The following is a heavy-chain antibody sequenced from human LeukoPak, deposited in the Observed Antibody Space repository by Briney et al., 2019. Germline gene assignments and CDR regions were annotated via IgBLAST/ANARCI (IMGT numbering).Heavy chain of an antibody. V-gene: IGHV3-21*04. J-gene: IGHJ4*02. D-gene: IGHD1-1*01. CDR3: ARDGELEPFDY. CDR2: ISSSSSYI. CDR1: GFTFSSYS. Sequence: GGSLRLSCAASGFTFSSYSMNWVRQAPGKGLEWVSSISSSSSYIYYADSVKGRFTISRDNSKNTLYLQMNNLRAEDTAVYYCARDGELEPFDYWGQGTLVTVSS.